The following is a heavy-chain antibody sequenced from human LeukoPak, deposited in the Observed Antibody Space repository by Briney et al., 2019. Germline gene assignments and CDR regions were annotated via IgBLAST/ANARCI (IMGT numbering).Heavy chain of an antibody. CDR2: INPNSGGT. V-gene: IGHV1-2*02. CDR1: GYTFTGYY. Sequence: ASVKVSCKASGYTFTGYYMHWVRQAPGQGLEWMGWINPNSGGTNYAQKFQGRVTMTRDTSTSTAYMELSRLRSDDTAVYYCARDWGHRFLEWLFPDYWGQGTLVTVSS. CDR3: ARDWGHRFLEWLFPDY. D-gene: IGHD3-3*01. J-gene: IGHJ4*02.